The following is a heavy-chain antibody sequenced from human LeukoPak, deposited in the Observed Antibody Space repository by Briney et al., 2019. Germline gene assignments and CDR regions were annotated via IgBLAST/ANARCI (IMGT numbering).Heavy chain of an antibody. CDR3: AALDYYGSGRSYDAFDI. D-gene: IGHD3-10*01. Sequence: SVKVSCKASGGTFSSYAISWVRQAPGQGLEWMGGIIPIFGTANYAQKFQGRVTITADKSTSAAYMELSSLRSEDTAVYYCAALDYYGSGRSYDAFDIWGQGTMVTVSS. CDR1: GGTFSSYA. CDR2: IIPIFGTA. V-gene: IGHV1-69*06. J-gene: IGHJ3*02.